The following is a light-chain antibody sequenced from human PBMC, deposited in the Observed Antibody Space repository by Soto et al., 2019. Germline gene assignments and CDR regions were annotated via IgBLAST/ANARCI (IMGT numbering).Light chain of an antibody. V-gene: IGKV1-5*03. CDR1: QSISSW. CDR2: KAS. J-gene: IGKJ4*01. CDR3: QQYESYPMT. Sequence: DSQMTQYPSTLSASIGDRVTFTCRAGQSISSWLAWYQQKPGKAPKLLISKASTLQSGVPPRFSGSGSGTEFALTISSLQPDDFATYYCQQYESYPMTFGGGTKVEIK.